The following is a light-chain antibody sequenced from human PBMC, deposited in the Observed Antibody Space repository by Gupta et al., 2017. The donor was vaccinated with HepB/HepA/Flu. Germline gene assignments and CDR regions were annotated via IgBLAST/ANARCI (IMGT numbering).Light chain of an antibody. Sequence: EIVLTQSPATLSLSPGERATLSCRASQSVSSYLAWYQQKPGQAPRLLIYDASNRATGIPARFSGSGSGTDFTLTISSLEPEDFAVYYCQHRSNCPHTFGQGTKLDIK. V-gene: IGKV3-11*01. CDR3: QHRSNCPHT. CDR1: QSVSSY. J-gene: IGKJ2*01. CDR2: DAS.